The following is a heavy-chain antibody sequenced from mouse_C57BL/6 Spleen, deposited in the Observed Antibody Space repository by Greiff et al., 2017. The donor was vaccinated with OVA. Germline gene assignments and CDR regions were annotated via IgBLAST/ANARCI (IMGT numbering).Heavy chain of an antibody. D-gene: IGHD2-4*01. V-gene: IGHV1-55*01. J-gene: IGHJ2*01. Sequence: QVQLQQPGAELVKPGASVKMSCKASGYTFTSYWITWVKQRPGQGLEWIGDIYPCSGSTNYNEKFKSKATLTVDTSSSTAYMQLSSLTYEDSAVYYCARARDYRQVDYCDDWGQGTTLTVSA. CDR1: GYTFTSYW. CDR2: IYPCSGST. CDR3: ARARDYRQVDYCDD.